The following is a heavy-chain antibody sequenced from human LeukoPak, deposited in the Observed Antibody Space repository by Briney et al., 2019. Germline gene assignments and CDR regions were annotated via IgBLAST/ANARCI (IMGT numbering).Heavy chain of an antibody. V-gene: IGHV4-59*08. J-gene: IGHJ4*02. D-gene: IGHD2-21*02. CDR2: FYYSGST. Sequence: SETLSLTCSVSGGAVTSFYWSWIRQSPGKGLEWIGYFYYSGSTKYNPSLKSRVTMSGDTSKNQLSLKLWSVTAADTAMYYCARHRFASAVILDYWGQGDPVTVSS. CDR1: GGAVTSFY. CDR3: ARHRFASAVILDY.